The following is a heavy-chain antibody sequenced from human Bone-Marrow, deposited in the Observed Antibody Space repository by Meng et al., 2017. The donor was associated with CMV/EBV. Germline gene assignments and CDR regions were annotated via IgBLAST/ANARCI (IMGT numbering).Heavy chain of an antibody. CDR1: GGTFSSYA. CDR3: ARQSPWRLTKHAYYYYYGMDV. D-gene: IGHD2-21*02. Sequence: SVKVFCKASGGTFSSYAISWVRQATGQGLEWMGGIIPIFGTANYAQKFQDRVTITTDESTSTAYMELSSLRPEDTAVYYCARQSPWRLTKHAYYYYYGMDVWGQGTPVTVSS. J-gene: IGHJ6*02. V-gene: IGHV1-69*05. CDR2: IIPIFGTA.